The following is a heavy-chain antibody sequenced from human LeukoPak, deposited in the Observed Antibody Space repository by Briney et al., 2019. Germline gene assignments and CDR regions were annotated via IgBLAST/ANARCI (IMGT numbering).Heavy chain of an antibody. J-gene: IGHJ4*02. CDR1: GLTFSLHG. CDR3: ALVSRELELH. V-gene: IGHV3-30*03. D-gene: IGHD1-7*01. Sequence: QPGRSLRLSCLGSGLTFSLHGIHWVRQAPGKGLEWVAVISDDGNDKTYGDSMKGRFTISRDNSKNTVFLQMESLRPADTAVYYCALVSRELELHWGQGTQVTVSS. CDR2: ISDDGNDK.